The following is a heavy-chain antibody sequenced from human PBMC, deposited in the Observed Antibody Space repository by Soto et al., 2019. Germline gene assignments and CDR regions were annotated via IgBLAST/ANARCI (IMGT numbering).Heavy chain of an antibody. J-gene: IGHJ4*02. CDR2: IIPIFGTA. CDR1: GGTFSSYA. D-gene: IGHD3-16*01. Sequence: QVQLVQSGAEVKKPGSSVKVSCKASGGTFSSYAISWVRQAPGQGLEWMGGIIPIFGTANYAQKFQGRVTITADEPTSTAYMELSSRRSEDTAVYYCARAKPTGGEFDYWGQGTLVTVSS. V-gene: IGHV1-69*12. CDR3: ARAKPTGGEFDY.